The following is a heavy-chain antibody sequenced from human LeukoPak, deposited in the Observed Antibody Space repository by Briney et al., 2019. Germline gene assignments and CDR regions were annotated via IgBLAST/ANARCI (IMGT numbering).Heavy chain of an antibody. D-gene: IGHD2-2*02. J-gene: IGHJ5*02. CDR1: GGTFSSYT. CDR3: ARVTLGYCSSTSCYTWFDP. CDR2: IIPILGIT. Sequence: ASVKVSCKASGGTFSSYTISWVRQAPGQGLEWMGRIIPILGITNYAQKFQGRVTITADKSTSTAYMELSSLRSEDTAVYYCARVTLGYCSSTSCYTWFDPWGQGTLVTVSS. V-gene: IGHV1-69*02.